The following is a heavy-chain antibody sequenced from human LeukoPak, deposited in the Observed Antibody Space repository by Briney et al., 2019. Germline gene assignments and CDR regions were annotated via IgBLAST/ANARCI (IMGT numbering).Heavy chain of an antibody. CDR3: VRDLGYSYGYE. CDR2: IYYSGST. Sequence: PSETLSLTCTVSGGSISSYYWSWIRQPPGKGLEWIGYIYYSGSTNYNPSLKSRVTISVDTSKNQFSLKLSSVTAADTAVYYCVRDLGYSYGYEWGQGTLVTISS. V-gene: IGHV4-59*01. J-gene: IGHJ4*02. D-gene: IGHD5-18*01. CDR1: GGSISSYY.